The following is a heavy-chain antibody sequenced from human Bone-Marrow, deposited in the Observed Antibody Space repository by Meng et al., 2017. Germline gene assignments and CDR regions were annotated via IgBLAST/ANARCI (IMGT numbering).Heavy chain of an antibody. CDR1: GFTFSSYG. D-gene: IGHD2-15*01. V-gene: IGHV3-30*18. Sequence: QVHLVESGGGVVQPGRSLRLSCAASGFTFSSYGMHWVRQAPGKGLEWVAVISYDGSNKYYADSVKGRFTISRDNSKNTLYLQMNSLRAEDTAVYYCAKSVGYRNVLNWFDPWGQGTLVTVSS. J-gene: IGHJ5*02. CDR3: AKSVGYRNVLNWFDP. CDR2: ISYDGSNK.